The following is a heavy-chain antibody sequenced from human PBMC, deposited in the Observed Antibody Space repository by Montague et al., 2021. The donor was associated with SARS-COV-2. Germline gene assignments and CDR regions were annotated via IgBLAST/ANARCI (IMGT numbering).Heavy chain of an antibody. CDR2: ISGSGGST. Sequence: SLRLSCAASGFTFSSYAMGWVRQAPGKGLEWVSAISGSGGSTYYADSVKGRFTISRDNSKNTLYLQMNSLRAEDTAVYYCAKDQFVYDFWSGYGTIDYWGQGTLVTVSS. V-gene: IGHV3-23*01. J-gene: IGHJ4*02. CDR3: AKDQFVYDFWSGYGTIDY. CDR1: GFTFSSYA. D-gene: IGHD3-3*01.